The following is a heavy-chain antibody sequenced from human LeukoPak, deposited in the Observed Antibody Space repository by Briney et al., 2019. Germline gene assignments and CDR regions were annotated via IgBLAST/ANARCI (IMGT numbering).Heavy chain of an antibody. CDR3: ARRYYDFWSGYYYYVDV. D-gene: IGHD3-3*01. CDR1: GGSFSGYY. CDR2: SNHSGST. Sequence: SETLSLTCAVYGGSFSGYYWSWIRQPPGKGLEWIGESNHSGSTNYNPSLKSRVTISVDTSKNQFSLKLSAVTAADTAVYYCARRYYDFWSGYYYYVDVWGKGTTVTVSS. J-gene: IGHJ6*03. V-gene: IGHV4-34*01.